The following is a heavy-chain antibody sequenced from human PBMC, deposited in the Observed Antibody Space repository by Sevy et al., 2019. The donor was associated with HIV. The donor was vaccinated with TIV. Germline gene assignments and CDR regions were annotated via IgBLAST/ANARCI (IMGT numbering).Heavy chain of an antibody. CDR3: ARRGYSGSYQRHDAFDI. Sequence: SETLSLTCTVSGGSISSSSYYWGWIRQPPGKGLEWIGSIYYSGSTYYNPSLKSRVTISVDTSKNQFSLKLSSVTAADMAVYYCARRGYSGSYQRHDAFDIWGQGTMVTVSS. J-gene: IGHJ3*02. CDR2: IYYSGST. CDR1: GGSISSSSYY. V-gene: IGHV4-39*01. D-gene: IGHD1-26*01.